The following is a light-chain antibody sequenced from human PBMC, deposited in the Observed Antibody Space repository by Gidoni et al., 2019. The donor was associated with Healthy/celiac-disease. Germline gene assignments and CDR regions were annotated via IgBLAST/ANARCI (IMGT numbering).Light chain of an antibody. CDR1: QSISSW. V-gene: IGKV1-5*03. J-gene: IGKJ4*01. CDR3: QQYNSYSLT. Sequence: DLPITQSPSPLSASVGDRVTITCRASQSISSWLAWYQQKPGKAPKRLIYKASSLESGVPSRFSGRGSGTEFTRTISSLQPDDFATYYCQQYNSYSLTFGGXTKVEIK. CDR2: KAS.